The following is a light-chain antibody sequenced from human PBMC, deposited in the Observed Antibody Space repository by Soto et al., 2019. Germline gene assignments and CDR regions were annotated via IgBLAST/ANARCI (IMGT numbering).Light chain of an antibody. J-gene: IGKJ4*01. Sequence: EVVLTQSPGTLSLSPGERATLFCRASQSVSSNYLAWYQQKPGQAPRLLVLGASTRATGIPDRFSGSGSGTDFTLTISRLEPEDFAVFYCHQYGSSPLTFGGGTK. CDR3: HQYGSSPLT. CDR2: GAS. CDR1: QSVSSNY. V-gene: IGKV3-20*01.